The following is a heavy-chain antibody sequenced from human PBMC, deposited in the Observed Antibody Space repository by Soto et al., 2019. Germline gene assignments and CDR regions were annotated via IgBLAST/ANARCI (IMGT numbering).Heavy chain of an antibody. CDR2: INAGNGNT. V-gene: IGHV1-3*01. CDR3: ARDLPPVDY. CDR1: SA. D-gene: IGHD4-17*01. J-gene: IGHJ4*02. Sequence: SAVSWVRQAPGQRLEWMGWINAGNGNTKYSQKFQGRVTITRDTSASTAYMELSSLRSEDTAVYYCARDLPPVDYWGQGTLVTVSS.